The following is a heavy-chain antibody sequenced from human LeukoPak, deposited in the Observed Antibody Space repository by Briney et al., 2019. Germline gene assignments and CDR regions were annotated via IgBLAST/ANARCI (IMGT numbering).Heavy chain of an antibody. CDR1: GSALSSYY. V-gene: IGHV1-18*04. D-gene: IGHD2-15*01. Sequence: GASVKVSCKASGSALSSYYMHWVRQAPGQGLEWMGWISPYNGNTHYAQNLQGRVTMTTDTSTSTAYMELRSLRSDDTAVYYCAREGLGRVGFDYWGQGTLVTVSS. CDR3: AREGLGRVGFDY. CDR2: ISPYNGNT. J-gene: IGHJ4*02.